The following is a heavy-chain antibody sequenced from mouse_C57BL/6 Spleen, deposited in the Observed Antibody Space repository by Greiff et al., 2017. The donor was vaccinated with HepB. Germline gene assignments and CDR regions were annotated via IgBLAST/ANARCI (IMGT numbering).Heavy chain of an antibody. D-gene: IGHD1-1*01. Sequence: QVQLKQSGAELARPGASVKMSCKASGYTFTSYTMHWVKQRHGQGLEWIGYINPRSGYTKYHQKFTDKATLTADKSSSTAYMQLSSRTSEESAVYYCERLDYYGNSHAMDYWGQGTSGTVSS. V-gene: IGHV1-4*01. CDR2: INPRSGYT. J-gene: IGHJ4*01. CDR3: ERLDYYGNSHAMDY. CDR1: GYTFTSYT.